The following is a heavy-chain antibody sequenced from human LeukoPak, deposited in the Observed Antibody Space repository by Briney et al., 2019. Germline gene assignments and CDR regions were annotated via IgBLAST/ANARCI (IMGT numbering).Heavy chain of an antibody. V-gene: IGHV4-34*01. J-gene: IGHJ5*02. CDR1: GGSFSGYY. CDR3: ARGVVAATSFNWFDP. CDR2: INHSGST. Sequence: SETLSLTCAVYGGSFSGYYWSWIRQSPGKGLEWIGEINHSGSTNDNPSLKSRVTISVDTSKNQFSLKLRSVTAADTAVYYCARGVVAATSFNWFDPWGQGTLVTVSS. D-gene: IGHD2-15*01.